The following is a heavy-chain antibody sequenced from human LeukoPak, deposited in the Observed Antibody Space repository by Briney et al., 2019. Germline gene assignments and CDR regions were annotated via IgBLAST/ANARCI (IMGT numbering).Heavy chain of an antibody. J-gene: IGHJ4*02. CDR2: ISYDGSNK. CDR3: AKDSPVSGWSFDY. CDR1: GFTFSSYG. D-gene: IGHD6-19*01. V-gene: IGHV3-30*18. Sequence: GRSLRLFCAASGFTFSSYGMHWVRQAPGKGLEWVAVISYDGSNKYYADSVKGRFTISRDNPKNTLYLQMNSLRAEDTAVYYCAKDSPVSGWSFDYWGQGTLVTVSS.